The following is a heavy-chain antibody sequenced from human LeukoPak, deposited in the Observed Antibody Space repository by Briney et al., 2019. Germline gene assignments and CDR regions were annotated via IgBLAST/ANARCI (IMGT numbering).Heavy chain of an antibody. CDR2: IKQDGSEK. D-gene: IGHD5-18*01. CDR3: ARDWGYSYGYEAGRNY. J-gene: IGHJ4*02. V-gene: IGHV3-7*01. CDR1: GGSFSGYY. Sequence: PPETLSLTCVVYGGSFSGYYWSWIRQPPGTGREWVANIKQDGSEKYYVHSVKSRFTISGDNVKNSLYLHMNCLRAEDTAVYYCARDWGYSYGYEAGRNYWGQGTLVTVSS.